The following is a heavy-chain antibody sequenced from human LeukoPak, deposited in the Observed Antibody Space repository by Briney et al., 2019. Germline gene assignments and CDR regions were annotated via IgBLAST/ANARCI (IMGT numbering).Heavy chain of an antibody. V-gene: IGHV3-30*04. CDR3: ARDRSSYEYHFDS. CDR2: ISYDGRNE. Sequence: PGGSLRLSCAASGVTFSSYAMHCVRQAPGKGLEWVAVISYDGRNEYYADSVKGRFTISRDNSKNTLYLQMHSLRTADTAVYYCARDRSSYEYHFDSWGQGTLVTVSS. D-gene: IGHD5-12*01. J-gene: IGHJ4*02. CDR1: GVTFSSYA.